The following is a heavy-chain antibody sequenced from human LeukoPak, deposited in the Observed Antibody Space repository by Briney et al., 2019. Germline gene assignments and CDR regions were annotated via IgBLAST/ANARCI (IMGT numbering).Heavy chain of an antibody. Sequence: PGGSLRLSCAASGFTFDDYAMHWVRQAPGKGLEWVSGISWNSGSIGYADSVKGRFTISRDNAKNSLYLQMNSLRAEDTALYYCAKDIGVRGVSWGQGTLVTVSS. V-gene: IGHV3-9*01. CDR3: AKDIGVRGVS. CDR1: GFTFDDYA. D-gene: IGHD3-10*01. CDR2: ISWNSGSI. J-gene: IGHJ4*02.